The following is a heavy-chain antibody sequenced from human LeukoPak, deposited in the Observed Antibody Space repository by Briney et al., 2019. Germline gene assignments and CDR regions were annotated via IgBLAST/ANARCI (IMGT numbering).Heavy chain of an antibody. V-gene: IGHV3-7*03. CDR1: GFTFSNYW. J-gene: IGHJ6*02. D-gene: IGHD2/OR15-2a*01. CDR2: IKQDGSEK. Sequence: GGSLRLSCAASGFTFSNYWMSWVRQAPGKGLEWVANIKQDGSEKYYVDSVKGRFTIFRDNAKNSLFLQMDSLTSDDTAFYYCSTWAFYHGLDVWGQGATVIVSS. CDR3: STWAFYHGLDV.